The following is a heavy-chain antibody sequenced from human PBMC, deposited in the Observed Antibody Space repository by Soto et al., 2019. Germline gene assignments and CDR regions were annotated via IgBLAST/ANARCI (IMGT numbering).Heavy chain of an antibody. Sequence: GASVKVSCKASGYTFTGYYMHWVRQAPGQGLEWMGWINPNSGGTNYAQKFQGWVTMTRDTSISTAYMELSRLRSDDTAVYYCARDRLATVAVNHYYYYGMDVWGQGPTVTVSS. J-gene: IGHJ6*02. CDR2: INPNSGGT. CDR3: ARDRLATVAVNHYYYYGMDV. V-gene: IGHV1-2*04. CDR1: GYTFTGYY. D-gene: IGHD6-19*01.